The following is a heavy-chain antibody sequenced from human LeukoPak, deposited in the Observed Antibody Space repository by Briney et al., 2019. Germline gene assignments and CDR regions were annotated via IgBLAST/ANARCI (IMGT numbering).Heavy chain of an antibody. CDR2: INWNGGST. J-gene: IGHJ4*02. V-gene: IGHV3-20*04. CDR1: GFTFDDYG. CDR3: AKDLISGIAVAGTSDY. D-gene: IGHD6-19*01. Sequence: GGSLRLSCAASGFTFDDYGMSWVRQAPGKGLEWVSGINWNGGSTGYADSVKGRFTISRDNSKNTLCLQMNSLRAEDTAVYYCAKDLISGIAVAGTSDYWGQGTLVTVSS.